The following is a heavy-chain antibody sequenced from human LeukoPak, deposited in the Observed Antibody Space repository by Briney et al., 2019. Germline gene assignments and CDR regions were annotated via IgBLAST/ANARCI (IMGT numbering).Heavy chain of an antibody. Sequence: SETLSLTCTVSGGSISSGDYYWSWIRQPPGKGLEWIGYIYYSGSTNYNPSLKSRVTISVDTSKNQFSLKLSSVTAADTAVYYCARHWELLTFAFDIWGQGTMVTVSS. J-gene: IGHJ3*02. CDR1: GGSISSGDYY. CDR3: ARHWELLTFAFDI. D-gene: IGHD1-26*01. V-gene: IGHV4-30-4*01. CDR2: IYYSGST.